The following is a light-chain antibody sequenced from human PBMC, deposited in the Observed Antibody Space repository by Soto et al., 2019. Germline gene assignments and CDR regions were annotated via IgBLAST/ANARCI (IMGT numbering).Light chain of an antibody. CDR2: EVS. J-gene: IGLJ2*01. Sequence: QSALTQPPSASGSPGQSVTISCTGTSSDVGGYNYVSWYQQHPGKAPKLMIYEVSKRPSGVPDRFSGSKSGNTASLTVSGLQAEDEADYYCSSYAGSNNAVFGGGTTVTVL. V-gene: IGLV2-8*01. CDR3: SSYAGSNNAV. CDR1: SSDVGGYNY.